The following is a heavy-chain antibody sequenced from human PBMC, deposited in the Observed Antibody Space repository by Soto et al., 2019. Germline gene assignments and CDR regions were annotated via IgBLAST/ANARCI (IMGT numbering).Heavy chain of an antibody. J-gene: IGHJ6*02. CDR1: GFNFSSYG. D-gene: IGHD3-22*01. CDR3: ARAGQKVINYYYYYYGMDV. CDR2: IWYDGSNK. Sequence: GGSLRLSCAASGFNFSSYGMHWVRQAPGKGLEWVAVIWYDGSNKYYADSVKGRFTISRDNSKNTLYLQMNSLRAEDTAAYYCARAGQKVINYYYYYYGMDVWGQGTTVTVSS. V-gene: IGHV3-33*01.